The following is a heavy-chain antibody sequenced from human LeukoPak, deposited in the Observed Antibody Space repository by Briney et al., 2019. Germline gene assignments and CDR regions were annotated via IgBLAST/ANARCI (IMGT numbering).Heavy chain of an antibody. D-gene: IGHD5-18*01. CDR2: INHSGST. V-gene: IGHV4-34*01. J-gene: IGHJ4*02. CDR1: GGSFSGYY. CDR3: ARGRGGFAAMALKYYFDY. Sequence: SETLSLTCAVYGGSFSGYYWSWIRQPPGKGLEWIGEINHSGSTNYNPSLKGRVTISVDTSKNQFSLKLSSVTAADTAVYYCARGRGGFAAMALKYYFDYWGQGTLVTVSS.